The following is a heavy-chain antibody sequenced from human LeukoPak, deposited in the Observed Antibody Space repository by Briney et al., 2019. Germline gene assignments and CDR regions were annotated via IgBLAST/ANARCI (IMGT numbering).Heavy chain of an antibody. V-gene: IGHV4-59*08. D-gene: IGHD5-12*01. J-gene: IGHJ4*02. CDR1: GGSISSHY. CDR2: IYYSGNT. Sequence: SETLSLTCTVSGGSISSHYWSWIRQPPGKGLEWIGYIYYSGNTNYNPSLKSRVTISVDTSKTQFSLKLSSVTAADTAVYYCARHRLLGGDILWGQGTLVTVSS. CDR3: ARHRLLGGDIL.